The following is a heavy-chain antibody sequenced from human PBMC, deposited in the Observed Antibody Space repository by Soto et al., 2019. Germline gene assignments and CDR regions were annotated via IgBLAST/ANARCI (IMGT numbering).Heavy chain of an antibody. Sequence: ASVKVSCKASGYTFTSYGISWVRQAPGQGLEWMGWISAYNGNTNYAQKLQGRVTMTTDTSTSTAYMELRNLRSDDTAVYYCARDRDEAVAAGAFSNDYWGQGTLVTVSS. CDR3: ARDRDEAVAAGAFSNDY. V-gene: IGHV1-18*01. D-gene: IGHD6-19*01. CDR1: GYTFTSYG. CDR2: ISAYNGNT. J-gene: IGHJ4*02.